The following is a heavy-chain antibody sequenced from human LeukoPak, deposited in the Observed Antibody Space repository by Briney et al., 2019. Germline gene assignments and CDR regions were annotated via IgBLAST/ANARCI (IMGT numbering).Heavy chain of an antibody. J-gene: IGHJ2*01. Sequence: GASVTVSCKASGYTFTSYYMHWVRQAPGQGLEWMGIINPSGGSTSYAQKFQGRVTMTRDTSTSTVYMELSSLRSEDTAVYYCARDAEDTMIVVSRQGYFDLWGRGTLVTVSS. V-gene: IGHV1-46*01. CDR2: INPSGGST. CDR1: GYTFTSYY. D-gene: IGHD3-22*01. CDR3: ARDAEDTMIVVSRQGYFDL.